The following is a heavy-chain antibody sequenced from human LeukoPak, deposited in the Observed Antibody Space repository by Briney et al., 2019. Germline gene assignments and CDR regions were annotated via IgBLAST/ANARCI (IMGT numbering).Heavy chain of an antibody. D-gene: IGHD3-22*01. J-gene: IGHJ4*02. Sequence: SETLSLTCTVSGDSIGSYFWSWIRQSPGKGLEWIGYIYYSGRTNYNPSLQSRVTISVDTSKNQFSLKLTSVTAADTALYYCARGTHYNDSSGFFSLDYWGQGTLVTVSS. CDR3: ARGTHYNDSSGFFSLDY. CDR1: GDSIGSYF. V-gene: IGHV4-59*01. CDR2: IYYSGRT.